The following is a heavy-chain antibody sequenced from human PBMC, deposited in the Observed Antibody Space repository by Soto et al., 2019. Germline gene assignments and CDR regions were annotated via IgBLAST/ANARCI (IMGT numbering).Heavy chain of an antibody. D-gene: IGHD2-21*02. Sequence: GGSLRLSCAASGFTFSSYSMNWVRQAPGKGLEWVSYISSSSTIYYADSVKGRFTISRDNAKNSLYLQMNSLRAEDTAVYYCARGHSYSANYYMDVWGKGTTVTVSS. CDR1: GFTFSSYS. V-gene: IGHV3-48*01. J-gene: IGHJ6*03. CDR3: ARGHSYSANYYMDV. CDR2: ISSSSTI.